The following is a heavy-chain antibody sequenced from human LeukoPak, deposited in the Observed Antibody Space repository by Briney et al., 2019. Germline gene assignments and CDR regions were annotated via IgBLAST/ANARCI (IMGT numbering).Heavy chain of an antibody. CDR2: IYYSGST. D-gene: IGHD5-12*01. J-gene: IGHJ4*02. CDR1: GGSISSSSYY. CDR3: ARRKKGYLAFDY. Sequence: SETLSLTCTVSGGSISSSSYYWSWIRQPPGKGLEWIGYIYYSGSTNYNPSLKSRVTISVDTSKNQFSLKLSSVTAADTAVYYCARRKKGYLAFDYWGQGTLVTVSS. V-gene: IGHV4-61*05.